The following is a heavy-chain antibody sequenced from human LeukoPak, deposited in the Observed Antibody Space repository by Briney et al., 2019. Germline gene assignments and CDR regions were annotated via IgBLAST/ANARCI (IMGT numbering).Heavy chain of an antibody. J-gene: IGHJ4*02. CDR1: GYTCTTYD. D-gene: IGHD3-10*01. V-gene: IGHV1-8*01. CDR2: VSPNGGDT. CDR3: ARGRDFYGSGTSFFDC. Sequence: ASVTVSYKASGYTCTTYDINWVRQATGQGLEWMGWVSPNGGDTVFAQRFQGRVTLTRNTSIGTVYMELSSLSSEDTAVYYCARGRDFYGSGTSFFDCWGQGTLVTVSS.